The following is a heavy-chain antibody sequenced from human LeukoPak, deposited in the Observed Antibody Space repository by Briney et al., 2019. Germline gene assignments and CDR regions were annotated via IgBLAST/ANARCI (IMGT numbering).Heavy chain of an antibody. Sequence: GASVKVSCKASGRTFSSYAISWVRQAPGQGLEWMGGIIPIFGTANYAQKFQGRVTITADESTSTAYMELSSLRSEDTAVYYCARSAYSSGWYAFDYWGQGTLVTVSS. CDR2: IIPIFGTA. J-gene: IGHJ4*02. CDR1: GRTFSSYA. D-gene: IGHD6-19*01. CDR3: ARSAYSSGWYAFDY. V-gene: IGHV1-69*13.